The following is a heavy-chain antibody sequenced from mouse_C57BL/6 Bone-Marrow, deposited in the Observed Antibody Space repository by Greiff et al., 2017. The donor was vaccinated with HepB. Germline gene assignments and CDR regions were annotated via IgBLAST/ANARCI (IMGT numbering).Heavy chain of an antibody. Sequence: DVMLVESGGGLVQPGESLKLSCESNEYEFPSHDMSWVRKTPEKRLELVAAINSDGGSTYYPDTMERRFIISRDNTKKTLYLQMSSRRSEDTALYYCARRVYGTYWDFDVWGTGTTVTVSS. CDR1: EYEFPSHD. CDR2: INSDGGST. J-gene: IGHJ1*03. V-gene: IGHV5-2*03. D-gene: IGHD2-1*01. CDR3: ARRVYGTYWDFDV.